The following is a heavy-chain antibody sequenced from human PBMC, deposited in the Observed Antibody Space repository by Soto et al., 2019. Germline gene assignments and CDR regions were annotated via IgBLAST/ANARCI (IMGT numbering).Heavy chain of an antibody. CDR3: ARGRYYDFWSGYYMVAGNWFDP. Sequence: SETLSLTCAVYGGSFSGYYWSWIRQPPGKGLEWIGEINHSGSTNYNPSLKSRVTISVDTSKNQFSLKLSSVTAADTAVYYCARGRYYDFWSGYYMVAGNWFDPWGQGTLVTVSS. CDR2: INHSGST. V-gene: IGHV4-34*01. CDR1: GGSFSGYY. J-gene: IGHJ5*02. D-gene: IGHD3-3*01.